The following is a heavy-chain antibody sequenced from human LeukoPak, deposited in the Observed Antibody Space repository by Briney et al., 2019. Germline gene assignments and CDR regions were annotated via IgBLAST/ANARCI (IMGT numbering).Heavy chain of an antibody. V-gene: IGHV3-7*01. CDR3: ARDGWICSSGNCYGDAFDI. D-gene: IGHD2-2*01. CDR1: GFTFKFYR. CDR2: IKQDGSEK. J-gene: IGHJ3*02. Sequence: GGSLRLSCAASGFTFKFYRMSWVRQAPGKGREWVANIKQDGSEKYYVDSVKGRFTVSRDNAQKSLYLQMNSLRVEDTAVYYCARDGWICSSGNCYGDAFDIWGQGTMVTVSS.